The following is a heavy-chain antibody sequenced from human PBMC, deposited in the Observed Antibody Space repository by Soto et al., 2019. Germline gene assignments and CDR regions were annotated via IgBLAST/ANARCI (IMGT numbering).Heavy chain of an antibody. V-gene: IGHV1-69*13. Sequence: SVKVSCKASGYTFTSYAMHWVRQAPGQRLEWMGGIIPIFGTANYAQKFQGRVTITADESTSTAYMELSSLRSEDTAVYYCARESVGRGYYYWGQGTLVTVSS. CDR3: ARESVGRGYYY. CDR2: IIPIFGTA. D-gene: IGHD3-22*01. CDR1: GYTFTSYA. J-gene: IGHJ4*02.